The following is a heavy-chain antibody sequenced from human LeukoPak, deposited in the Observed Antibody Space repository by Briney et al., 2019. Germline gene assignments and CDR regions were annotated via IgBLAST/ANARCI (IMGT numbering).Heavy chain of an antibody. CDR1: GGSISSYY. J-gene: IGHJ4*02. CDR3: AREASYGFDY. V-gene: IGHV4-59*12. CDR2: INYSGST. Sequence: SETLSLTCTVSGGSISSYYWSWIRQPPGKGLEWIGYINYSGSTNYNPSLKSRVTISVDTSKSQFSLKLNSVTAADTAAYYCAREASYGFDYWGQGTLVTVSS. D-gene: IGHD5-18*01.